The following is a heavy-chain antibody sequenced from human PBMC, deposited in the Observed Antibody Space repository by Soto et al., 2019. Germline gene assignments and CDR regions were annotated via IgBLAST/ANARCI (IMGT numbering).Heavy chain of an antibody. CDR2: ISAYNGNT. CDR1: GYTFTSYG. V-gene: IGHV1-18*04. D-gene: IGHD2-15*01. J-gene: IGHJ6*02. CDR3: ARDEVVVVVAATLFYYYYGMDG. Sequence: ASVKVSCKASGYTFTSYGISWVRQAPGQGLEWMGWISAYNGNTNYAQKLQGRVTMTTDTSTSTAYMELRSLRSDDTAVYYCARDEVVVVVAATLFYYYYGMDGWGQGTTVTVSS.